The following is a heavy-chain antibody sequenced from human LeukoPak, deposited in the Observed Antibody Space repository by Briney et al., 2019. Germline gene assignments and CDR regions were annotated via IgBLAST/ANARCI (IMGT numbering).Heavy chain of an antibody. CDR3: ARQYDSSGYRLGTYFQH. V-gene: IGHV4-61*01. CDR2: IYYSGST. D-gene: IGHD3-22*01. CDR1: GYSISSGYY. Sequence: SETLSLTCTVSGYSISSGYYWSWIRQPPGKGLEWIGYIYYSGSTNYNPSLKSRVTISVDTSKNQFSLKRSSVTAADTAVYYCARQYDSSGYRLGTYFQHWGQGTLVTVSS. J-gene: IGHJ1*01.